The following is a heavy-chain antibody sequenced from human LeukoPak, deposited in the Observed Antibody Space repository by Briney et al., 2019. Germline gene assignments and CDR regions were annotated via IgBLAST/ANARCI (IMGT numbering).Heavy chain of an antibody. J-gene: IGHJ4*02. Sequence: GGSLRLSCAASGFTFSDYYMSWIRQAPGKGLEWVSYISSSGTTIYYADSVKGRFTISRDNAKNSLYLQMNSLRAEDTAVYYCAGDSLRDDYGDYWGQGTLVTVSS. CDR3: AGDSLRDDYGDY. CDR1: GFTFSDYY. V-gene: IGHV3-11*04. CDR2: ISSSGTTI.